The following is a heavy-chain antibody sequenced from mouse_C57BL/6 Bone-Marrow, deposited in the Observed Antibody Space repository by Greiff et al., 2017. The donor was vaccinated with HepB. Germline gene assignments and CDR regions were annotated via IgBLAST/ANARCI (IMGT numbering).Heavy chain of an antibody. Sequence: VQLQQSGAELARPGASVKLSCKASGYTFTSYGISWVKQRTGQGLEWIGEIYPRSGNTYYNEKFKGKATLTADKSSSTAYMELRSLTSEDSAVYFCAREDYYYGDFDYWGQGTTLTVSS. CDR2: IYPRSGNT. D-gene: IGHD1-1*01. CDR1: GYTFTSYG. J-gene: IGHJ2*01. V-gene: IGHV1-81*01. CDR3: AREDYYYGDFDY.